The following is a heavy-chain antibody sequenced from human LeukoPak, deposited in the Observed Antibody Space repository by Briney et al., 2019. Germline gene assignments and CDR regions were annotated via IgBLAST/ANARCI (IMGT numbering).Heavy chain of an antibody. J-gene: IGHJ4*02. Sequence: GGSLRLSCAASGFTFSSYAMNWVRQAPGKGLEWVSAISGSGGSPYYADPVKGRFTISRDNSKNTLYLQMNSLRAEDTAVYYCANRDRTSGIDYWGQGTLVTVSS. CDR3: ANRDRTSGIDY. D-gene: IGHD2-21*02. CDR2: ISGSGGSP. CDR1: GFTFSSYA. V-gene: IGHV3-23*01.